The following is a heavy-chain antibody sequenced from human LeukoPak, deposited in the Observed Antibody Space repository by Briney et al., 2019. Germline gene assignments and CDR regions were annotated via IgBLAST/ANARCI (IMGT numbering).Heavy chain of an antibody. CDR3: AREAPEVWFGEPDFDY. CDR2: ISAYNGNT. J-gene: IGHJ4*02. Sequence: GASVKVSCKASGYGFTSYGFSWVRQAPGQGLEWMGWISAYNGNTNLAQRFQGRVTLTTHTSTRTVYMELRSLISDDTAMYYCAREAPEVWFGEPDFDYWGQGTLVTVSS. D-gene: IGHD3-10*01. CDR1: GYGFTSYG. V-gene: IGHV1-18*01.